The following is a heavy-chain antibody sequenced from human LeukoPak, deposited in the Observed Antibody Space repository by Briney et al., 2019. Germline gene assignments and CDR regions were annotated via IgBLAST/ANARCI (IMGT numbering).Heavy chain of an antibody. V-gene: IGHV4-59*01. CDR1: GGSIRDFY. D-gene: IGHD6-19*01. CDR3: ASLAVPFGWYGGSYYWYMDV. CDR2: IQSSGST. J-gene: IGHJ6*03. Sequence: PSETLTLTCTVSGGSIRDFYRSWIRQSPQRGLEFIGYIQSSGSTEYNPSLTSRVTISLDTSKHQFSLNLKSVTAADTAVYYCASLAVPFGWYGGSYYWYMDVWGKGTTVTVSS.